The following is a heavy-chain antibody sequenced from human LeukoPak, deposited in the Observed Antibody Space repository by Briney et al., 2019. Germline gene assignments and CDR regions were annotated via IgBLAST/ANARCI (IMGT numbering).Heavy chain of an antibody. D-gene: IGHD3-10*01. V-gene: IGHV4-59*12. Sequence: PSETLSLTCTVSGGSISSYYWSWIRQPPGKGLEWIGYIYYSGSTNYNPSLKSRVTISVDTSKNQFSLKLSSVTAADTAVYYCARLLFKVAFDIWGQGTMVTVSS. CDR1: GGSISSYY. CDR3: ARLLFKVAFDI. J-gene: IGHJ3*02. CDR2: IYYSGST.